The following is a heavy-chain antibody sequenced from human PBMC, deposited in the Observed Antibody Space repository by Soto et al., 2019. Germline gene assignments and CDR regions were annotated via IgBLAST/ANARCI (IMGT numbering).Heavy chain of an antibody. D-gene: IGHD3-10*01. CDR2: MNPNSGNT. V-gene: IGHV1-8*01. J-gene: IGHJ6*02. Sequence: ASVKVSCKASGYTFTSYDINWVRQATGQGLEWMGWMNPNSGNTGYAQNFQGRVTMTRNTSISTAYMELRSLRSEDTAVYYCARRGYGSGTSGIFYYYYGMDVWGQGTTVTVSS. CDR1: GYTFTSYD. CDR3: ARRGYGSGTSGIFYYYYGMDV.